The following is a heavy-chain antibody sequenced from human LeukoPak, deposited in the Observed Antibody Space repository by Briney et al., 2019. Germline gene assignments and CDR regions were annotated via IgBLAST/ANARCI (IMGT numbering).Heavy chain of an antibody. J-gene: IGHJ5*02. CDR3: ARSHDFWSGSDNWFDP. CDR2: IYINGST. Sequence: SETLSLTCTVSGDSLSSGFYYWSWIRQPAGEGREGIGRIYINGSTNDSHFLKSRVTISIDTSKNQFSLKLSSVTAADTAVYYCARSHDFWSGSDNWFDPCGQGTLVTVSS. V-gene: IGHV4-61*02. CDR1: GDSLSSGFYY. D-gene: IGHD3-3*01.